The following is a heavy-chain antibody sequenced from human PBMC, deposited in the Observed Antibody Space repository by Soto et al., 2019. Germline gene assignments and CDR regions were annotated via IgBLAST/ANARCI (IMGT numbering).Heavy chain of an antibody. J-gene: IGHJ4*02. CDR1: GFTFSSYS. Sequence: GGSLRLCCAASGFTFSSYSMNWVRQAPGKGLEWVSSISSSSSYIYYADSVKGRFTISRDNAKNSLYLQMNSLRAEDTAVYYCAREDIVLVPAAMPLVYWGQGTLVTVSS. V-gene: IGHV3-21*01. CDR2: ISSSSSYI. D-gene: IGHD2-2*01. CDR3: AREDIVLVPAAMPLVY.